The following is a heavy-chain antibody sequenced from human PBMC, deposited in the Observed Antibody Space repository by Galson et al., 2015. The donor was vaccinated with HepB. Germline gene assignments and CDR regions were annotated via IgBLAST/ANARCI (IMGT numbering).Heavy chain of an antibody. V-gene: IGHV1-69*01. CDR3: ARDLSKYGSDPGGWFDP. J-gene: IGHJ5*02. Sequence: SCKASGGTFSSYAISWVRQAPGQGLEWMGGIIPIFGTANYAQKFQGRVTITADESTSTAYMELSSLRSEDTAVYYCARDLSKYGSDPGGWFDPWGQGTLVTVSS. CDR1: GGTFSSYA. CDR2: IIPIFGTA. D-gene: IGHD3-10*01.